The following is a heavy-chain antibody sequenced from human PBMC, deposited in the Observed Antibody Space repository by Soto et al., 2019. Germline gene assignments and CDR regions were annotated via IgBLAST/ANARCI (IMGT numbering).Heavy chain of an antibody. D-gene: IGHD3-3*01. CDR3: ARHAYPDFWSGYYYYYYYMDV. J-gene: IGHJ6*03. CDR2: IYYSGST. V-gene: IGHV4-59*08. CDR1: GGSISSYY. Sequence: PSETLSLTCTVSGGSISSYYWSWIRQPPGKGLEWIGYIYYSGSTNYNPSLKSRVTISVDTSKNQFSLKLSSVTAADTAVYYCARHAYPDFWSGYYYYYYYMDVWGKGTTVTVSS.